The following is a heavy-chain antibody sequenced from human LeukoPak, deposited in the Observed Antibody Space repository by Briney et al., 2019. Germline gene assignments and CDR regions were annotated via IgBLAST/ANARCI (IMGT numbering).Heavy chain of an antibody. CDR2: IYSGGST. D-gene: IGHD4-23*01. CDR1: GFTVSSNY. CDR3: ARANYGGDFDY. V-gene: IGHV3-53*01. Sequence: PGGSLRLSCATSGFTVSSNYMSWVRQAPGKGLEWVSVIYSGGSTYYADSVKGRFTISRDNSKNTLYLQMNSLRAEDTAVYYCARANYGGDFDYWGQGTLVTVSS. J-gene: IGHJ4*02.